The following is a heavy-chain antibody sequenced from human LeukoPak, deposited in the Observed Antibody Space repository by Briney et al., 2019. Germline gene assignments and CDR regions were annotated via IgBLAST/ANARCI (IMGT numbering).Heavy chain of an antibody. Sequence: NAGGSLRLSCVASGFTFSDYYMSWIRQAPGKGLEWVSYISSSGSTIYYADSVKGRFTISRGNAKNSLYLQMNSLRAEDTAVYYCARGGGYCSGGSCYPYYFDYWGQGTLVTVSS. D-gene: IGHD2-15*01. V-gene: IGHV3-11*01. CDR3: ARGGGYCSGGSCYPYYFDY. CDR2: ISSSGSTI. J-gene: IGHJ4*02. CDR1: GFTFSDYY.